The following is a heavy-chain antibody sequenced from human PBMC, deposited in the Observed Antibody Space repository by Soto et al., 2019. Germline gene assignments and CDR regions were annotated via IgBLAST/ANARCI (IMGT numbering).Heavy chain of an antibody. D-gene: IGHD3-10*01. CDR3: AKNSGWFNT. Sequence: GGSLRLSCAASGFIFSTTDMSWVRQAPGKGLEWVSTIEGSGATTYCADSVKGRFTISRDNSKNTVYLHMDSLTADDTAVYYCAKNSGWFNTWGQGTLVTVSS. V-gene: IGHV3-23*01. CDR1: GFIFSTTD. CDR2: IEGSGATT. J-gene: IGHJ5*02.